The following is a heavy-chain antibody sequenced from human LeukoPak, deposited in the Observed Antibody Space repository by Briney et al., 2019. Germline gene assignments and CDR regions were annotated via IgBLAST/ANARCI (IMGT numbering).Heavy chain of an antibody. CDR3: ARVPRYSSSWYGKGYYYYGMDV. CDR2: INHSGST. D-gene: IGHD6-13*01. Sequence: SETLSLTCAVYGGSFSGYYWSWIRQPPGKGLEWIGEINHSGSTNYNPSLKSRVPISVDTSKNQFSLKLSSVTAADTAVYYCARVPRYSSSWYGKGYYYYGMDVWGQGTTVTVSS. V-gene: IGHV4-34*01. J-gene: IGHJ6*02. CDR1: GGSFSGYY.